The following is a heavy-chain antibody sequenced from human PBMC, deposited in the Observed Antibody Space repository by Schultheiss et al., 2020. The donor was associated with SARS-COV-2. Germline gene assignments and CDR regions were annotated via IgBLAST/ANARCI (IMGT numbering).Heavy chain of an antibody. CDR1: GLSFSTSGLY. J-gene: IGHJ6*02. Sequence: SGPTLVKPTQTLTLTCTFSGLSFSTSGLYMNGIRQPPGKALEWLPRIDWDDDKYYTTSLKTRLTISKDTSKNQVVLTMTNMDPVDTATYYCARMVVTAIPYYAMDVWGQGTSVTVSS. CDR2: IDWDDDK. V-gene: IGHV2-70*11. CDR3: ARMVVTAIPYYAMDV. D-gene: IGHD2-21*02.